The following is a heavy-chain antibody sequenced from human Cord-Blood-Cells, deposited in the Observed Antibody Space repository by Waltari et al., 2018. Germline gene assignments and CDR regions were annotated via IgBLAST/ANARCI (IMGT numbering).Heavy chain of an antibody. CDR3: ARKYYYGSGSYSYYVDY. CDR2: IYHSGST. Sequence: QVQLQESGPGLVKPSETLSLTCAVSGYSISSGYYWGWIRQPPGKGLEWIGSIYHSGSTYYNRALKSRVTISVDTSKNQFSLKLSSVTAADTAVYYCARKYYYGSGSYSYYVDYWGQGTLVTVSS. CDR1: GYSISSGYY. V-gene: IGHV4-38-2*01. J-gene: IGHJ4*02. D-gene: IGHD3-10*01.